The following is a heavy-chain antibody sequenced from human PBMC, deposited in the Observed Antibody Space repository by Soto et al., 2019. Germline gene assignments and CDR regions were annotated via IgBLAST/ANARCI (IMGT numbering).Heavy chain of an antibody. J-gene: IGHJ6*02. Sequence: LRLSCAASGFTFSNAWMSWVRQAPGKGLEWVGRIKSKTDGGTTDYAAPVKGRFTISRDDSKNTLYLQMNSLRAEDTAVYYCAKVRYYDFWSGPNIYYYYGMDVWGQGTTVTVSS. D-gene: IGHD3-3*01. CDR2: IKSKTDGGTT. CDR1: GFTFSNAW. V-gene: IGHV3-15*01. CDR3: AKVRYYDFWSGPNIYYYYGMDV.